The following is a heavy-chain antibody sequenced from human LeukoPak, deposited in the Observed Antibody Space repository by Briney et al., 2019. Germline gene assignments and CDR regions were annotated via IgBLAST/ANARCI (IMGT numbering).Heavy chain of an antibody. V-gene: IGHV3-30*18. Sequence: GRSLRLSCAASGFTFSSCGMHWVRQAPGKGLEWVAVISYDGSNKYYADSVKGRFTISRDNSKNTLYLQMNSLRAEDTAVYYCAKGISSGWPGPDYWGQGTLVTVSS. J-gene: IGHJ4*02. CDR1: GFTFSSCG. D-gene: IGHD6-19*01. CDR3: AKGISSGWPGPDY. CDR2: ISYDGSNK.